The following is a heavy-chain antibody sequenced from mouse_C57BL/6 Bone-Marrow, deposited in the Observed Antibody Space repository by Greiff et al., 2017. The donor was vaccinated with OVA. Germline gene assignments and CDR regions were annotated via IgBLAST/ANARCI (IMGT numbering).Heavy chain of an antibody. Sequence: EVQGVESGGGLVKPGGSLKLSCAASGFTFSDYGMHWVRQAPEKGLEWVAYISSGSSTIYYADTVKGRFTISRDNAKNTLFLQMTSLRSEATAMYYFSRDYRITLYYFDYWGQGTTLTVSS. D-gene: IGHD5-5*01. V-gene: IGHV5-17*01. J-gene: IGHJ2*01. CDR1: GFTFSDYG. CDR2: ISSGSSTI. CDR3: SRDYRITLYYFDY.